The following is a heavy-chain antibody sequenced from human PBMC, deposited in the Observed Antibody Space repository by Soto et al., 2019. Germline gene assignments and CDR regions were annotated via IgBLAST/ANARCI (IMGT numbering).Heavy chain of an antibody. V-gene: IGHV3-21*01. CDR3: ARPRYSYGDFDY. J-gene: IGHJ4*02. CDR2: ISSSSSYI. D-gene: IGHD5-18*01. CDR1: GFPFSSYG. Sequence: GSMRLSCATSGFPFSSYGMNWVRQAPGKGLEWVSSISSSSSYIYYADSVKGRFTISRDNDKNSLYLQMNSLRAEDTADYYCARPRYSYGDFDYCGQGTRVTFSS.